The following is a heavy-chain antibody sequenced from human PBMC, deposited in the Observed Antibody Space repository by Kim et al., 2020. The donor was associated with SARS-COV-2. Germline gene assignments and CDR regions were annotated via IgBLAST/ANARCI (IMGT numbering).Heavy chain of an antibody. J-gene: IGHJ4*02. CDR3: ARERGYYDSSGYYYDY. D-gene: IGHD3-22*01. Sequence: SVKGRFTISRDNSKNTLYLQMGSLRAEDMAVYYCARERGYYDSSGYYYDYWGQGTLVTVSS. V-gene: IGHV3-64*01.